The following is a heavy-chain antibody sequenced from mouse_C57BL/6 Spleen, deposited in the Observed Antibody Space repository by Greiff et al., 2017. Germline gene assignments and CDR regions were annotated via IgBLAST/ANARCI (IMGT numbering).Heavy chain of an antibody. D-gene: IGHD2-3*01. V-gene: IGHV2-9-1*01. CDR1: GFSLTSYA. J-gene: IGHJ3*01. Sequence: VKLQEPGPGLVAPSQSLSITCTVSGFSLTSYAISWVRQPPGKGLEWLGVIWPGGGTNNNSALNSRLSISQDNSKSQVFLKMNSLQTNDTAGYYCAIYDGYFAWFAYWGQGTLVTVSA. CDR2: IWPGGGT. CDR3: AIYDGYFAWFAY.